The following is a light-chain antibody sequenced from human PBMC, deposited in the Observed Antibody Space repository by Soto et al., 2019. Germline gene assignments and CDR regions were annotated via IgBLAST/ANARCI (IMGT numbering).Light chain of an antibody. J-gene: IGKJ1*01. CDR3: QQYNSLWT. V-gene: IGKV1-5*01. Sequence: DIQMTQSPFTLSASVGDRVTITCRASQSISSWLAWYQQKPGKAPKLLIYDASSLESGVPSRFSGSGSGTEFTLTISSLQPDDFATYYCQQYNSLWTFGQGTKVEIK. CDR2: DAS. CDR1: QSISSW.